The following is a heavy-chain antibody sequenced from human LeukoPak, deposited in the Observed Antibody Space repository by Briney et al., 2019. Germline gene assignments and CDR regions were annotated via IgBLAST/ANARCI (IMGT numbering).Heavy chain of an antibody. D-gene: IGHD3-22*01. CDR3: ASLTTADAFDI. CDR1: GFTFSSYG. CDR2: ISGSGGST. J-gene: IGHJ3*02. V-gene: IGHV3-23*01. Sequence: GGSLRLSFAASGFTFSSYGMSGVRPAPGKGLGWVSAISGSGGSTYYADSVKGRFTISRDNSKNTLYLQMNSLRAEDTAVYSCASLTTADAFDIWGQGTMVTVSS.